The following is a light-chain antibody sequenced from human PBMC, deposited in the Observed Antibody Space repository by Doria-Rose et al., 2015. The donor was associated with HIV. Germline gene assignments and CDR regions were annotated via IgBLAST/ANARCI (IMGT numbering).Light chain of an antibody. CDR2: DGS. Sequence: TQSPGTLSLSPGERATLSCRASQSFSSTYLAWYQQKPGQAPSLLIYDGSTRATGIPDGFSASGSGTDFTLTINRLEPEDFALYYCHQHSTSWTFGQGTKVEI. J-gene: IGKJ1*01. CDR1: QSFSSTY. V-gene: IGKV3D-20*02. CDR3: HQHSTSWT.